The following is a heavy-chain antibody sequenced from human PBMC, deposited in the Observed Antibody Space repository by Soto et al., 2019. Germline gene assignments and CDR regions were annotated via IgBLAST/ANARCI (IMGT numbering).Heavy chain of an antibody. CDR1: GFTFDDYA. V-gene: IGHV3-9*01. CDR2: ISWNSEIV. Sequence: SLRLSCAASGFTFDDYAMHWVRQGPGKGLEWAAGISWNSEIVGHADSVKGRFTISRDNAKNSLYLQMNSLRAEDSALYYCAKDSGYLLSPSYGMDVWGQGTTVTVSS. D-gene: IGHD3-10*01. J-gene: IGHJ6*02. CDR3: AKDSGYLLSPSYGMDV.